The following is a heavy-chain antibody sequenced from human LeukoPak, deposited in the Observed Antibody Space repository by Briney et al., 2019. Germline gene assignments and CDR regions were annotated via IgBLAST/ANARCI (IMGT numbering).Heavy chain of an antibody. CDR2: LSGSGATT. V-gene: IGHV3-23*01. Sequence: GGSLRLSCAASGFTFSSYEMNWVRQAPGKGLEWVSGLSGSGATTYCADSVKGRFTISRDNSKNTLFLQMNSLRAEDTAVYYCAKEISYSSGWYDYWGQGTLVTVSS. J-gene: IGHJ4*02. CDR3: AKEISYSSGWYDY. D-gene: IGHD6-19*01. CDR1: GFTFSSYE.